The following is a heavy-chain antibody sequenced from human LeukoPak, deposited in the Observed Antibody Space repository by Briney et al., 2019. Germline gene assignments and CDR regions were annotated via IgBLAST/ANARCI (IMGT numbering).Heavy chain of an antibody. CDR1: GFNFGDYN. CDR2: IRAKTHDGTA. CDR3: TRGQLYPYGPEFDF. V-gene: IGHV3-49*04. Sequence: PGRSLRLSCTASGFNFGDYNMNWVRQAPGKGLEWVGYIRAKTHDGTADYAASVKGRFTISRDDSKSIAYLQMTGLDSEDTAVYYCTRGQLYPYGPEFDFWGQETLVTVPS. D-gene: IGHD3-10*01. J-gene: IGHJ4*02.